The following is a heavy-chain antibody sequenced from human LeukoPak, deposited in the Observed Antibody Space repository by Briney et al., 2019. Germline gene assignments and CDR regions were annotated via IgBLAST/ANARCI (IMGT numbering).Heavy chain of an antibody. D-gene: IGHD3-16*01. CDR1: GFTFSSYA. J-gene: IGHJ3*02. CDR3: ARDGSWGLLGAFDI. V-gene: IGHV3-30-3*01. Sequence: GRSLRLSCAASGFTFSSYAMHWVRQAPGKGLEWVAVISYDGSNKYYADSVKGRFTFSRDNSKNTLYLQMNSLRAEDTAVYYCARDGSWGLLGAFDIWGQGTMVTVSS. CDR2: ISYDGSNK.